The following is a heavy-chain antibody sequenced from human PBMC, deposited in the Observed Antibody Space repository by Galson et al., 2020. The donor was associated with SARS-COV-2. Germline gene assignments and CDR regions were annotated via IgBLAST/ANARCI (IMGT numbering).Heavy chain of an antibody. Sequence: QAGGSLRLSVSASGLTLSSYGMHWVRKAPGKGLDYVSAISSDGGSTYHADSVKGRFTISRDDSKNTLYLQMSSLRAEDTAVYYCVKVPGGILTGYSYWGQGTLVTVSS. V-gene: IGHV3-64D*08. CDR2: ISSDGGST. D-gene: IGHD3-9*01. CDR1: GLTLSSYG. J-gene: IGHJ4*02. CDR3: VKVPGGILTGYSY.